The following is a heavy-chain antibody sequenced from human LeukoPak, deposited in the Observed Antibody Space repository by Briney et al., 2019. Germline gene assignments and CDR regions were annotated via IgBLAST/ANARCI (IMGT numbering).Heavy chain of an antibody. CDR3: ASLSSTNWI. D-gene: IGHD2-2*01. Sequence: PGGSLRLSCAASGFTFSSYAMSWIRQPPGKGLEWIGYIYYSGSTNYNPSLKSRVTISVDTSKNQFSLKLSSVTAADTAVYYCASLSSTNWIWGQGTLVTVSS. V-gene: IGHV4-59*01. J-gene: IGHJ4*02. CDR1: GFTFSSYA. CDR2: IYYSGST.